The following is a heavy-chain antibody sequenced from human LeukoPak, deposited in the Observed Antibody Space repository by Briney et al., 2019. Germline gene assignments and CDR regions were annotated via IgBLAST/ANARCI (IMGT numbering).Heavy chain of an antibody. Sequence: GGSLRLSCSASGFIFTSYPMHWVRQAPGKGLEYVAVVNNNGGTTYYADSVKGRFTISRDNSKNTLYLQMNNLRAEDTAVYYCARAAYDSNGYTANHDYWGQGTLVTVSS. D-gene: IGHD3-22*01. CDR3: ARAAYDSNGYTANHDY. CDR2: VNNNGGTT. CDR1: GFIFTSYP. V-gene: IGHV3-64*04. J-gene: IGHJ4*02.